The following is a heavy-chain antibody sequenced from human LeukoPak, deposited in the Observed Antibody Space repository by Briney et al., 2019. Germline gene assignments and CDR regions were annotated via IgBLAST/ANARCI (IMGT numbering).Heavy chain of an antibody. CDR1: GGSISSSSYY. Sequence: SETLSLTCTVSGGSISSSSYYWGWIRQPPGKGLEWIGSIYYSGSTYYNPSLKSRVTISVDTSKNLFSLKLSSVTAADTAVYYCARIRYSGSYAFDYWGQGTLVTVSS. CDR2: IYYSGST. J-gene: IGHJ4*02. CDR3: ARIRYSGSYAFDY. V-gene: IGHV4-39*07. D-gene: IGHD1-26*01.